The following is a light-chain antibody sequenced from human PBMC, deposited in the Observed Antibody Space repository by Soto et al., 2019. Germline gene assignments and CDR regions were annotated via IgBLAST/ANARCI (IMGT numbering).Light chain of an antibody. V-gene: IGKV1-33*01. Sequence: DIQMTQSPSSLSASVGDRVSFTCQASHDITNSLNWYQQKPGKAPKLLIYDASNLETVVPSKFRETRSGTDFTFTISSLQTEDSATYYCTQYDNHPITSGGETKVEIK. CDR2: DAS. CDR3: TQYDNHPIT. J-gene: IGKJ4*01. CDR1: HDITNS.